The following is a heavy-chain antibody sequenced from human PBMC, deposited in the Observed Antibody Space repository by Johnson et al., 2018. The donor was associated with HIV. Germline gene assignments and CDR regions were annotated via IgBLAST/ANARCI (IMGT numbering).Heavy chain of an antibody. CDR2: ISYDGTNK. J-gene: IGHJ3*02. D-gene: IGHD1-26*01. Sequence: QVQLVESGGGLVQPGGSLRLSCAASGFTFSSYAMSWVRQAPGKGLEWVAVISYDGTNKYYADSVKGRFTISRDNSKNTVYLQMDSLRAEDTAVYYCARPLFSGSPFAVDSWGQGTMITVSS. CDR1: GFTFSSYA. V-gene: IGHV3-30*14. CDR3: ARPLFSGSPFAVDS.